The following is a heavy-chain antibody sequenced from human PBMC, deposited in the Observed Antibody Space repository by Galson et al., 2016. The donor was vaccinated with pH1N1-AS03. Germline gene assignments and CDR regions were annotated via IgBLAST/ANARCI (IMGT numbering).Heavy chain of an antibody. J-gene: IGHJ5*02. V-gene: IGHV1-69*06. CDR1: GGTLNNYA. Sequence: SVMVSCKASGGTLNNYAINWVRQAPGQGLEWMGGISPIFSSANHAQKFQGRVTITADIFTNTVYMELSSLRSEDTAVYYCAREQVDLTVGEDYNWFDPWGQGTQVTVSS. D-gene: IGHD3-16*01. CDR2: ISPIFSSA. CDR3: AREQVDLTVGEDYNWFDP.